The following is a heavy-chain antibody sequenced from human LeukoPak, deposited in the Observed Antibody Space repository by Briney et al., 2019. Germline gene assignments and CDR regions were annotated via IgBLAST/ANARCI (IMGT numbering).Heavy chain of an antibody. CDR3: ARSARFLEWSYGMDV. Sequence: ASVKVSCKASGYTFTSYYMHWVRQAPGQGLEWMGWISAYNGNTNYAQKLQGRVTMTTDTSTSTAYMELRSLRSDDTAVYYCARSARFLEWSYGMDVWGQGTTVTVSS. J-gene: IGHJ6*02. CDR1: GYTFTSYY. V-gene: IGHV1-18*04. D-gene: IGHD3-3*01. CDR2: ISAYNGNT.